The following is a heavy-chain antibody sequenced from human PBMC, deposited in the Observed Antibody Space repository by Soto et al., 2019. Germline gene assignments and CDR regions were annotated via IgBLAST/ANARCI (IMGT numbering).Heavy chain of an antibody. J-gene: IGHJ4*02. CDR1: GYTFTDYG. Sequence: QVQLVQSGAEVKKPGASVKVSCKASGYTFTDYGITWVRQAPGQGLEWMGWINTHNGNTKYAQRLQGRVTMTTDTSTNTAYMELRSLRSDDTAVYYCARERGNYRDFDDWGQGTLVTVSS. D-gene: IGHD3-16*02. V-gene: IGHV1-18*01. CDR2: INTHNGNT. CDR3: ARERGNYRDFDD.